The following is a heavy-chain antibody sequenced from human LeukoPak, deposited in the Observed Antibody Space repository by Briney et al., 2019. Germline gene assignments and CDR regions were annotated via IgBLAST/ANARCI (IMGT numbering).Heavy chain of an antibody. J-gene: IGHJ4*02. D-gene: IGHD3-10*01. V-gene: IGHV3-48*01. CDR2: ISSSSSTI. CDR3: ARGSGGYDY. CDR1: GFTFSSYS. Sequence: GGSLRLSCAASGFTFSSYSMNWVRQAPGKGLEWVSYISSSSSTIYYADSVKGRFTISRDNAKNSLYLQMNSLRAEDTAVYYCARGSGGYDYWGQGTLVTVPS.